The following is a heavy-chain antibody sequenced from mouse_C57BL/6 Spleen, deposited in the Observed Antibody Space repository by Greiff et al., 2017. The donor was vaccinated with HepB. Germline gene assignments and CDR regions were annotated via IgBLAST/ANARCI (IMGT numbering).Heavy chain of an antibody. CDR2: ISSGSSTI. CDR1: GFTFSDYG. V-gene: IGHV5-17*01. Sequence: EVMLVESGGGLVKPGGSLKLSCAASGFTFSDYGMHWVRQAPEKGLEWVAYISSGSSTIYYADTVKGRFTISRDNAKNTLFLQMTSLRSEDTAMYYCARGGLPYAMDYWGQGTSVTVSS. J-gene: IGHJ4*01. D-gene: IGHD2-4*01. CDR3: ARGGLPYAMDY.